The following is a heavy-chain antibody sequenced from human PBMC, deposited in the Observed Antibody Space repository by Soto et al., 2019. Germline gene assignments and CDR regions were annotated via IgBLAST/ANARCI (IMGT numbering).Heavy chain of an antibody. Sequence: QVQLQESGPGLVKPSETLSLTCNISGGSVSDTSYYWGWIRQSPVKGLEWIANIYFNGNTYYNPSLNSRVTIPLDTSKNQFSLKLPSVAAADTAVYYCTRQYLGCFDPWGQGSLVTVSS. J-gene: IGHJ5*02. CDR1: GGSVSDTSYY. D-gene: IGHD2-2*01. CDR2: IYFNGNT. V-gene: IGHV4-39*01. CDR3: TRQYLGCFDP.